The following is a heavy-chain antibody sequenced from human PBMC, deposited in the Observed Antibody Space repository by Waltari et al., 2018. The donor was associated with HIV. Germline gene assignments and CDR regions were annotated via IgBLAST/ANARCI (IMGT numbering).Heavy chain of an antibody. V-gene: IGHV3-9*01. CDR3: AKGGSHLTIFEAWFDS. D-gene: IGHD3-3*01. J-gene: IGHJ5*01. Sequence: EVQLVASGGGLVQPGRSLRLSCAASGFTFDDYPMHWVRQSPGKGLDGVSGISWNSGITDYGDSVKGRFTISRDNAKNSLYLQMNSLTVEDTSFYYCAKGGSHLTIFEAWFDSWGQGTLVTVSS. CDR1: GFTFDDYP. CDR2: ISWNSGIT.